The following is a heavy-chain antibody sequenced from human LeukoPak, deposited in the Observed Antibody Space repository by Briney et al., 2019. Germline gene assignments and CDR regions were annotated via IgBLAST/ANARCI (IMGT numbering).Heavy chain of an antibody. V-gene: IGHV1-69*04. D-gene: IGHD3-10*01. CDR3: ARSPHYYGSGSYYYFDY. CDR1: GGTFSSHA. Sequence: GASVKVSCKASGGTFSSHAISWVRQAPGQGLEWMGRIIPILGIANYAQKFQGRVTITADKSTSTAYMELSSLRSEDTAVYYCARSPHYYGSGSYYYFDYWGQGTLVTVSS. CDR2: IIPILGIA. J-gene: IGHJ4*02.